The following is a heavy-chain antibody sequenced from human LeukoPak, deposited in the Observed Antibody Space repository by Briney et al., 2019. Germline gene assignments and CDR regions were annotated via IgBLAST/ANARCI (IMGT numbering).Heavy chain of an antibody. V-gene: IGHV4-39*01. J-gene: IGHJ4*02. Sequence: SETLSLTCSVSGGSISSSSYYWGWIRQPPGKGLESIVSIYYSGNPYNNPSLKSRVTISVDTSKNQLSLKLTSVTAADTAVYYCAMHTVIASSWSLDYWGQGTLVTVSS. CDR1: GGSISSSSYY. D-gene: IGHD6-13*01. CDR2: IYYSGNP. CDR3: AMHTVIASSWSLDY.